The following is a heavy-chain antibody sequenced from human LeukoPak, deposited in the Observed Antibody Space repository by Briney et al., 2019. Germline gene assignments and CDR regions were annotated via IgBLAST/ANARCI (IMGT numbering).Heavy chain of an antibody. J-gene: IGHJ4*02. Sequence: ASVKVSCKASGYTFTSYGISWVRQAPGQGLEWMGWMNPNSGNTGYAQKFQGRVTMTRNTSISTAYMELSRLRSDDTAVYYCARGGDYVWGSSALDYWGQGTLVTVSS. D-gene: IGHD3-16*01. CDR3: ARGGDYVWGSSALDY. CDR2: MNPNSGNT. V-gene: IGHV1-8*02. CDR1: GYTFTSYG.